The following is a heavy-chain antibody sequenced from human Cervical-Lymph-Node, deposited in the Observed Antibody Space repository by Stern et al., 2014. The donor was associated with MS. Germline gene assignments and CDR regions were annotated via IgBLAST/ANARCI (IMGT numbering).Heavy chain of an antibody. CDR2: LHASGAT. J-gene: IGHJ4*02. V-gene: IGHV4-61*02. CDR3: ARGHWELLGNNYFDS. CDR1: GASISSGTSY. Sequence: VQLVESGPGLVKPSQTLSLTCTVSGASISSGTSYWSWIRQPAGGGLEWIGRLHASGATYYNPSLKSRVTISGDTYKYQFFLELTPVTAADTAVYYCARGHWELLGNNYFDSWGQGTLVTVSS. D-gene: IGHD1-26*01.